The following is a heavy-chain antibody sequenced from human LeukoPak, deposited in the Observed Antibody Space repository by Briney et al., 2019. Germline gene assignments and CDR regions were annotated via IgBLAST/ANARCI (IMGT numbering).Heavy chain of an antibody. D-gene: IGHD2-2*01. Sequence: SQTLSLACTVSGGSISSGGYYWSWIRQHPRKGLEWIGYIYYSGSTYYNPSLKSRFTISVDTSKNQFSLKLSSVTAADTAVYYCARDSSTSGIDFWGQGTVVTVSS. CDR3: ARDSSTSGIDF. V-gene: IGHV4-31*03. J-gene: IGHJ4*02. CDR2: IYYSGST. CDR1: GGSISSGGYY.